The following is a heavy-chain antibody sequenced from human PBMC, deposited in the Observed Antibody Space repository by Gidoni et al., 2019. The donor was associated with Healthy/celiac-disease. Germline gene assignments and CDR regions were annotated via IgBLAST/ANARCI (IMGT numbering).Heavy chain of an antibody. CDR2: ISYDGSKK. V-gene: IGHV3-30*18. Sequence: QVQLVESGGGVVQPGRSLRLSCAASGFTFSSYGMHWVRQAPGKGLAWVAVISYDGSKKYYADSVKGRFTISRDNSKNTLYLQMNSLRAEDTAVYYCAKLGFGELRVVDWDYWGQGTLVTVSS. CDR1: GFTFSSYG. J-gene: IGHJ4*02. CDR3: AKLGFGELRVVDWDY. D-gene: IGHD3-10*01.